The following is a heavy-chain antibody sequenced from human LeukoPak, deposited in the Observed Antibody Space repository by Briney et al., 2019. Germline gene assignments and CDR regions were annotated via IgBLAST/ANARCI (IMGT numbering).Heavy chain of an antibody. CDR3: ARVTTSGSYKFDY. D-gene: IGHD3-10*01. CDR2: IYTSGST. Sequence: GGSLRLSCAASGFTFSSYAMSWVRQAPGKGLEWVSLIYTSGSTYYTDSVKGRFTISRDISKNTLYLQMNSLRAEDTAVYYCARVTTSGSYKFDYWGQGTLVTVSS. CDR1: GFTFSSYA. J-gene: IGHJ4*02. V-gene: IGHV3-53*01.